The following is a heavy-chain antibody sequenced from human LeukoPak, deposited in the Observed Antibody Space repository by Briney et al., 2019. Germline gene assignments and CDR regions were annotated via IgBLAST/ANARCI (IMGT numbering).Heavy chain of an antibody. J-gene: IGHJ4*02. CDR1: GYTFTSYG. Sequence: ASVTVSCKASGYTFTSYGISWVRQAPGQGLEWMGWISAYNGNTNYAQKLQGRVTMTTDTSTSTAYMELRSLRSDDTAVYYCARGARYDFWSGYYLGVDYWGQGTLVTVSS. D-gene: IGHD3-3*01. CDR3: ARGARYDFWSGYYLGVDY. CDR2: ISAYNGNT. V-gene: IGHV1-18*01.